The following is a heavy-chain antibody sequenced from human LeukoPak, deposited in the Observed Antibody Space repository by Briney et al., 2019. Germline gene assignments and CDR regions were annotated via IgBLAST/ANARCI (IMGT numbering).Heavy chain of an antibody. D-gene: IGHD2-2*02. J-gene: IGHJ4*02. CDR3: ATDRYCSSTSCYTGVDY. CDR1: GYTLTELS. CDR2: FDPEDGET. V-gene: IGHV1-24*01. Sequence: APVKVSCKVSGYTLTELSMHWVRQAPGKGLEWMGGFDPEDGETIYAQKFQGRVTMTEDTSTDTAYMELSSLRSEDTAVYYCATDRYCSSTSCYTGVDYWGQGTLVTVSS.